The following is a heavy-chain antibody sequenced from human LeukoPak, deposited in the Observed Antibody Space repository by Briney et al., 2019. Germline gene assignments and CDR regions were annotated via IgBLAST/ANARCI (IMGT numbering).Heavy chain of an antibody. V-gene: IGHV4-30-4*01. D-gene: IGHD5-18*01. CDR1: GGSLSSGDYY. CDR2: IYYSGST. Sequence: PSQTLSLTCTVSGGSLSSGDYYWRWLRQPPGKGLEWIGYIYYSGSTYYNPTLKSRVTISVDTSNNQFSLKLSSVTAADTAVYYCARDLPALVPVYWGQGTLVTVSS. J-gene: IGHJ4*02. CDR3: ARDLPALVPVY.